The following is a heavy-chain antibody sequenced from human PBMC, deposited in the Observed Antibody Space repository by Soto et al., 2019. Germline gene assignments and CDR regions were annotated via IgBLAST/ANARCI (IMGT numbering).Heavy chain of an antibody. CDR2: ISPNGDAT. Sequence: GGSLRLSCAASGFTFSTYAMSWVRQAPGKGLEWVSAISPNGDATYYADSVKGRFTISRDNSRNTLYLQMNSLRAEDTAVYYCAKLITMIVVVTDTHFDYWGQGTLVTVSP. V-gene: IGHV3-23*01. CDR3: AKLITMIVVVTDTHFDY. D-gene: IGHD3-22*01. CDR1: GFTFSTYA. J-gene: IGHJ4*02.